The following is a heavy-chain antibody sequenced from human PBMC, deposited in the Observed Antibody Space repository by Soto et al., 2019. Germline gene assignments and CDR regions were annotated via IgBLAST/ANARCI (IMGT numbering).Heavy chain of an antibody. Sequence: PSETLSLTCAVYGGSFSGYYWSCIRQHPGKGLEWIGEINHSGSTNYNPSLKSRVTISVDTSKNQFSLKLSSVTAADTAVYYCARVGVPYYYGSGSYYSPYYYYYGMDVWGQGTTVTVSS. CDR1: GGSFSGYY. CDR2: INHSGST. J-gene: IGHJ6*02. CDR3: ARVGVPYYYGSGSYYSPYYYYYGMDV. D-gene: IGHD3-10*01. V-gene: IGHV4-34*01.